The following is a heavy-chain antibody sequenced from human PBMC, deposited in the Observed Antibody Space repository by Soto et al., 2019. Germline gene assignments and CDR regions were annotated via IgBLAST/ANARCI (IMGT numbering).Heavy chain of an antibody. CDR2: IIPIFGTA. V-gene: IGHV1-69*13. J-gene: IGHJ6*02. D-gene: IGHD6-19*01. CDR1: GGTFSSYA. CDR3: ARGRFTAVAGSNYYGMDV. Sequence: SVKVSCKASGGTFSSYAISWVRQAPGQGLEWMGGIIPIFGTANYAQKFQGRVTITADESTSTAYMELSSLRSEDTAVYYCARGRFTAVAGSNYYGMDVWGQGTTVTVSS.